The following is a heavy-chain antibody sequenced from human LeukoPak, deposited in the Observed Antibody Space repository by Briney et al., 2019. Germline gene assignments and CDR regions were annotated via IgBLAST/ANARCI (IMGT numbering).Heavy chain of an antibody. D-gene: IGHD6-19*01. J-gene: IGHJ1*01. CDR1: GFTFSSYA. V-gene: IGHV3-23*01. CDR2: ISGSGGST. CDR3: AKQWLDQYFQH. Sequence: GGSLRLSCAASGFTFSSYAMSWVRQAPEKGLEWVSAISGSGGSTYYADSVKGRFTISRDNSKNTLYLQMNSLRAEDTAVYYCAKQWLDQYFQHWGQGTLVTVSS.